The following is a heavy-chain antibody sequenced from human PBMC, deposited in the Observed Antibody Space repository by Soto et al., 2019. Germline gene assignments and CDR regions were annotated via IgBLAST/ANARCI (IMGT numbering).Heavy chain of an antibody. J-gene: IGHJ2*01. V-gene: IGHV4-30-4*01. CDR2: IYYSGST. D-gene: IGHD1-1*01. Sequence: PSGTLSLTCTVSGGSIGSGDYYWIWIRQPPGKGLEWIGHIYYSGSTYYNPSLKSRVTISVDTSKNQFSLKLSSVTAADTAVYYCARVGTYFDLWGRGTLVTVSS. CDR3: ARVGTYFDL. CDR1: GGSIGSGDYY.